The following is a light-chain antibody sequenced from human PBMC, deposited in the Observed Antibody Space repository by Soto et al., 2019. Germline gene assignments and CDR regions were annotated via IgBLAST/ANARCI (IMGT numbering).Light chain of an antibody. V-gene: IGKV3-20*01. CDR1: ESVISNH. CDR3: QQYGTSPRT. Sequence: EIVLTQSPGTLSLSPGERATLSCRATESVISNHLGWYRQKPGQAPRLLIYAASSRATGIPDRFSGSGSGTEFTLTISRLESEDFAVYFCQQYGTSPRTFGQGTKVDIK. J-gene: IGKJ1*01. CDR2: AAS.